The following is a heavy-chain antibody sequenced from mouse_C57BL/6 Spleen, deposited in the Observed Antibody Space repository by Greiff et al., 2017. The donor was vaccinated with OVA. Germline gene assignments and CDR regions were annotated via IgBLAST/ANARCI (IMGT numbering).Heavy chain of an antibody. V-gene: IGHV5-4*01. CDR2: ISDGGSYT. Sequence: EVKLVESGGGLVKPGGSLKLSCAASGFTFSSYAMSWVRQTPEKRLGWVATISDGGSYTYYPDNVKGRFTISRDNAKNNLYLQMSHLKSEDTAMYYCARDGGLRVDYFDYWGQGTTLTVSS. J-gene: IGHJ2*01. CDR3: ARDGGLRVDYFDY. CDR1: GFTFSSYA.